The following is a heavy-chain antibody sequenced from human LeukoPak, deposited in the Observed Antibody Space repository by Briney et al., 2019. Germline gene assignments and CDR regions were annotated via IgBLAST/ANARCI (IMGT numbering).Heavy chain of an antibody. Sequence: SVKVSCKASGGTFSSYAISWVRQAPGQGLEWMGGIIPIFGTANYAQKFQGRVTITADESTSTAYMELSSLGSEDTAVYYCARGIAARPGWFDPWGQGTLVTVSS. J-gene: IGHJ5*02. CDR2: IIPIFGTA. D-gene: IGHD6-6*01. V-gene: IGHV1-69*01. CDR3: ARGIAARPGWFDP. CDR1: GGTFSSYA.